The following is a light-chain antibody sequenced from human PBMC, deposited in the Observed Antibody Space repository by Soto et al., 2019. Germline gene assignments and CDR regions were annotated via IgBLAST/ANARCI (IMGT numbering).Light chain of an antibody. CDR2: GAS. Sequence: EIVMTQSPATLSVSPGERATLSCRASQSVGSNLAWYQQRPGQAPRLLIHGASTRATGVPATFSGNGSGTDFPLTITSLQSEDIAVYYCQQYYKWPPWTFGQGTKVEIK. J-gene: IGKJ1*01. V-gene: IGKV3-15*01. CDR3: QQYYKWPPWT. CDR1: QSVGSN.